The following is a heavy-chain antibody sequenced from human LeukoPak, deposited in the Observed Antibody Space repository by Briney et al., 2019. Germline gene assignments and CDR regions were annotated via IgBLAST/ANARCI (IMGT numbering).Heavy chain of an antibody. Sequence: ASVKVSCKASGGTFSSYAISWVRQAPGQGLEWMGGIIPIFGTANYAQKFQGRVTITADESTSTAYMELSSLGSEDTAVYYCARGMMGHYDFHGPFDPWGQGTLVTVSS. J-gene: IGHJ5*02. V-gene: IGHV1-69*13. D-gene: IGHD3-3*01. CDR1: GGTFSSYA. CDR2: IIPIFGTA. CDR3: ARGMMGHYDFHGPFDP.